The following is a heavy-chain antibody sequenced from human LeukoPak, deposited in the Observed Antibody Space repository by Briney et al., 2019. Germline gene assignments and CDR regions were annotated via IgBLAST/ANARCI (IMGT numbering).Heavy chain of an antibody. D-gene: IGHD1-26*01. CDR1: RFTFSNCD. J-gene: IGHJ3*02. V-gene: IGHV3-48*01. Sequence: PGGSLRLSCAGSRFTFSNCDVNWVRQAPGKGLEWLSYINSRSSTIYYGDSVRGRFTISRDNAKNSLYLQMNSLKAEDTAIYYCAREVGTPQAFDIWGQGTMVTVSS. CDR3: AREVGTPQAFDI. CDR2: INSRSSTI.